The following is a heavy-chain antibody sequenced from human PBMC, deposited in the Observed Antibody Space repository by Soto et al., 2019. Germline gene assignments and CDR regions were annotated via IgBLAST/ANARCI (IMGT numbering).Heavy chain of an antibody. Sequence: GASVKVSCKASGYSFTSLDINWVRQTAGQGLEWMGWMQPSTGRTGYAQKFQGRVTMTRDTSINTAYMELTTLTPDDTAFYYCARGVSAGVDYWGQGTLVTSPQ. D-gene: IGHD1-26*01. V-gene: IGHV1-8*01. CDR2: MQPSTGRT. CDR1: GYSFTSLD. CDR3: ARGVSAGVDY. J-gene: IGHJ4*02.